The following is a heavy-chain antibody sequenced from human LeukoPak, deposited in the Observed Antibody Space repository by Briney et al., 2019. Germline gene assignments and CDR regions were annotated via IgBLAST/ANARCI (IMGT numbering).Heavy chain of an antibody. CDR1: GFTFSSYG. Sequence: PGGSLRLSCAASGFTFSSYGMHWVRQAPGKGLEWVAVIWYDGSNKYYADSVKGRFTISRDNSKNTLYLQMNSLRAEDTAVYYCAKDQLARYFDWSSDYWGQGTLVTVSS. CDR3: AKDQLARYFDWSSDY. V-gene: IGHV3-33*06. CDR2: IWYDGSNK. D-gene: IGHD3-9*01. J-gene: IGHJ4*02.